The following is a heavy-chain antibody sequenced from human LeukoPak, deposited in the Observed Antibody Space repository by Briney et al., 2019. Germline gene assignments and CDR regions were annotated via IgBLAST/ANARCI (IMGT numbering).Heavy chain of an antibody. CDR1: GFTFGDYA. J-gene: IGHJ4*02. Sequence: GRSLRLSCTASGFTFGDYAMSWVRQAPGKGLEWVGFIRSKAYGGTTEYAASVKGRFTISRDDSKSIAYLQMNSLKTGDTAVYYCTGSDIAAAGGFDYWGQGTLVTVSS. D-gene: IGHD6-13*01. CDR3: TGSDIAAAGGFDY. V-gene: IGHV3-49*04. CDR2: IRSKAYGGTT.